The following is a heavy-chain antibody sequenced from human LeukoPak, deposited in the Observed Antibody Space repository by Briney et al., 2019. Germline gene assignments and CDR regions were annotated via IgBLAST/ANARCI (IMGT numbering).Heavy chain of an antibody. Sequence: SETLSLTCTVSGYSISSGYYWGWIRQPPGKGLEWIGGIYHSGSTYYNPSLKSRVTISVDTSKNQFSLKLSSVTAADTAVYYCARQPPPYHQQYSSGWALWGQGTLVTVSS. CDR2: IYHSGST. D-gene: IGHD6-19*01. J-gene: IGHJ4*02. V-gene: IGHV4-38-2*02. CDR3: ARQPPPYHQQYSSGWAL. CDR1: GYSISSGYY.